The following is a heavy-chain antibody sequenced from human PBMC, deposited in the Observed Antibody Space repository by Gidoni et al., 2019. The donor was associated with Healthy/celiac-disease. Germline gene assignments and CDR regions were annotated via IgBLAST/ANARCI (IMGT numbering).Heavy chain of an antibody. J-gene: IGHJ4*02. CDR1: GGSISSYY. V-gene: IGHV4-59*01. CDR2: IYYSGST. CDR3: ARIVGALDY. Sequence: QVQLQESGPGLVKPSETLSLTCTVSGGSISSYYWSWIRQPPGKGLEWIGYIYYSGSTNYNPSLKSRVTISVDTSKNQFSLKLSSVTAADTAVYYCARIVGALDYWGQGTLVTVSS. D-gene: IGHD1-26*01.